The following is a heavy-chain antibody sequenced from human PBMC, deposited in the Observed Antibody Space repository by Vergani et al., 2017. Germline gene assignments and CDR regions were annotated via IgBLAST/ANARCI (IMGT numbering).Heavy chain of an antibody. J-gene: IGHJ6*02. Sequence: QVQLVESGGGVVQPGRSLRLSCSASGFTFSSYAMHWVRQAPGKGLEWVAVISYDGSNKYYADSVKGRFTISRDNSKNTLYLQMNSLRAEDTAVYYCAKDLSPVIPSRYYYYGMDVWGQGTTVTVSS. CDR3: AKDLSPVIPSRYYYYGMDV. V-gene: IGHV3-30*04. CDR2: ISYDGSNK. CDR1: GFTFSSYA. D-gene: IGHD3-22*01.